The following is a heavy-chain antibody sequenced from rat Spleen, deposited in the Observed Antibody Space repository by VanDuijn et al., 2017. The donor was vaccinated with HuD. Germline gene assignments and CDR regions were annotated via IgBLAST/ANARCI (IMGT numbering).Heavy chain of an antibody. J-gene: IGHJ2*01. D-gene: IGHD1-11*01. Sequence: EVQLVESGGGLVQPGRSLKLSCAASGFTFSNYGMAWVRQAPKKGLEWVAFISYEGSGTYFGDSVKGRFTISRDNEQNTLYLQMNSLRSEDTATYYCSRGGATRFDYWGQGVMVTVSS. V-gene: IGHV5-22*01. CDR3: SRGGATRFDY. CDR2: ISYEGSGT. CDR1: GFTFSNYG.